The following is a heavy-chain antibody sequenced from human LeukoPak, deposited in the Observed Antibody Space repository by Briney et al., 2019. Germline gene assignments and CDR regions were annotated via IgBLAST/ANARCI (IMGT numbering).Heavy chain of an antibody. J-gene: IGHJ2*01. CDR1: GFTFSSYG. CDR3: AREHRELADWYFDL. D-gene: IGHD1-7*01. Sequence: PGGSLRLSCAASGFTFSSYGMHWVRQAPGKGLEWVAVIWYDGSNKYYADSVKGRFTISRDNSKNTLYLQMNSLRAEDTAVYYCAREHRELADWYFDLWGRGTLVTVSS. CDR2: IWYDGSNK. V-gene: IGHV3-33*01.